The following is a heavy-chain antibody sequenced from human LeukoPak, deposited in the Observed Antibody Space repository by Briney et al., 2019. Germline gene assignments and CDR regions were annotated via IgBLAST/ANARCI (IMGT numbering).Heavy chain of an antibody. Sequence: SETLSLTCTVSGGSISSYCWSWIRQPPGEGLEWIGYIYYSGSTNYNPSLKSRVTISVDTSKNQFSLKLSSVTAADTAVYYCAREVLTHYYDSSGYFDYWGQGTLVTVSS. D-gene: IGHD3-22*01. J-gene: IGHJ4*02. CDR1: GGSISSYC. V-gene: IGHV4-59*01. CDR2: IYYSGST. CDR3: AREVLTHYYDSSGYFDY.